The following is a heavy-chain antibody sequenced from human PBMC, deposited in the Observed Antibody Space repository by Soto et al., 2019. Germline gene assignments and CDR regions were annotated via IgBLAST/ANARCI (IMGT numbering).Heavy chain of an antibody. CDR3: ARGRMDSSSWYGPRSGMDV. D-gene: IGHD6-13*01. CDR2: IIPIFGTA. Sequence: QVQLVQSGAEVKKPGSSVKVSCKASGGTFSSYAISWVRQAPGQGLEWMGGIIPIFGTANYAQKFQGRVTITADESTSTAYMELSSLRSEDTAVYYCARGRMDSSSWYGPRSGMDVWGQGTTVTVSS. V-gene: IGHV1-69*01. CDR1: GGTFSSYA. J-gene: IGHJ6*02.